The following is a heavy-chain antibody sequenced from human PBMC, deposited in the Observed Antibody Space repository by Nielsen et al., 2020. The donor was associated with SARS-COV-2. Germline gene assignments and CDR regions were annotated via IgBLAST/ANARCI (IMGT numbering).Heavy chain of an antibody. CDR2: IWYDGSN. Sequence: GESLKISCAASGFTFSSYGMHWVRQAPGKGLEWVAVIWYDGSNKYADSVKGRFTISRDNSKSTLFLQMNSLRAEDTAVYYCANLEETGTQYYYYYYGMDVWGQGTTVTVSS. CDR3: ANLEETGTQYYYYYYGMDV. J-gene: IGHJ6*02. V-gene: IGHV3-30*02. D-gene: IGHD1-1*01. CDR1: GFTFSSYG.